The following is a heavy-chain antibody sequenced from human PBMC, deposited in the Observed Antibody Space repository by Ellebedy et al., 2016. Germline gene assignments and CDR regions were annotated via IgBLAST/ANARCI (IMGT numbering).Heavy chain of an antibody. Sequence: SETLSLTXTVSGGSIGSSNYYWAWIRQPPGKGLEWIGSIYYTGSTYYNPSLKSRVTISVDTSKNQFSLKLSSMTAADTAVYYCARDRDRSAWYNWFDPWGRGTLVTVSS. CDR2: IYYTGST. D-gene: IGHD6-19*01. J-gene: IGHJ5*02. CDR1: GGSIGSSNYY. CDR3: ARDRDRSAWYNWFDP. V-gene: IGHV4-39*07.